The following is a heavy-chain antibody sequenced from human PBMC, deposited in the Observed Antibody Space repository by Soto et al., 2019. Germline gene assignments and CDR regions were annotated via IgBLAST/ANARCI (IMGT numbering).Heavy chain of an antibody. CDR3: AIGRIFGYSDYEPMGGLED. CDR2: MNPNSDNT. V-gene: IGHV1-8*01. CDR1: GYSFTSND. D-gene: IGHD5-12*01. J-gene: IGHJ4*01. Sequence: ASVKVSCKASGYSFTSNDINWVRQATGQGLEWMGWMNPNSDNTGYAQKFQGRLTMTRSTSTNTAYMELNSLTSEDTAVYFCAIGRIFGYSDYEPMGGLEDWSHGKPGTVS.